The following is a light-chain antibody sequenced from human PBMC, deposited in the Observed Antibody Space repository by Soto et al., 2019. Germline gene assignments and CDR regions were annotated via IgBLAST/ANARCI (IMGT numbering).Light chain of an antibody. V-gene: IGKV3-20*01. CDR3: QQYGGSPFT. J-gene: IGKJ3*01. Sequence: EIVVTQSPCALSWSPGERCTLSCRASQSVSVNSLAWYQQRGGQAPRLLIYAASTRATGVPDRFSGTGSGTDFALTISRLETDDSAVYYCQQYGGSPFTFGPGTKVDIK. CDR2: AAS. CDR1: QSVSVNS.